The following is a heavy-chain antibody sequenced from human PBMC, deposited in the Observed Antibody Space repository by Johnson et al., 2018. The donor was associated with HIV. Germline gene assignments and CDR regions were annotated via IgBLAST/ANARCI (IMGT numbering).Heavy chain of an antibody. D-gene: IGHD7-27*01. J-gene: IGHJ3*02. CDR2: ISYDGSSK. CDR3: ASSWGNAFDI. CDR1: GFTFSSYG. Sequence: QMLLVESGGGVVQPGRSLRLSCAASGFTFSSYGMHWVRQAPGKGLEWVAVISYDGSSKYYADSVKGRFTISRDNSKNTLYLQMNSLRAEDTAVYYCASSWGNAFDIWGQGTMVTVSS. V-gene: IGHV3-30*03.